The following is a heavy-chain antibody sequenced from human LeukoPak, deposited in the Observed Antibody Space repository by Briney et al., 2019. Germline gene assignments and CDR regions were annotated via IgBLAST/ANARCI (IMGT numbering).Heavy chain of an antibody. CDR3: ARETTVNFPDAFDI. V-gene: IGHV3-23*01. CDR2: ISGSGANT. CDR1: GFTFNNYA. D-gene: IGHD4-17*01. Sequence: GGSLRLSCAASGFTFNNYAMNWVRQAPGKGLEWVSSISGSGANTYYADSVKGRFTISRDNSKNTLYLQMNSLRAEDTAVYYCARETTVNFPDAFDIWGQGTRVTVSS. J-gene: IGHJ3*02.